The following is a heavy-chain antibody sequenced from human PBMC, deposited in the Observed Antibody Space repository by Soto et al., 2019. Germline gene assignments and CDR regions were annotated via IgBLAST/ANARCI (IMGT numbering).Heavy chain of an antibody. Sequence: GGSLRLSCAASGFTFSNAWMSWVRQAPGKGLEWVGRIKSKTDGGTTDYAAPGKGRFTISRDDSKNTLYLQMNSLKTEDTAVYYCTTEPHHCSSTSCYKGGIDYWGQGTLVTVSS. CDR2: IKSKTDGGTT. J-gene: IGHJ4*02. V-gene: IGHV3-15*01. D-gene: IGHD2-2*02. CDR3: TTEPHHCSSTSCYKGGIDY. CDR1: GFTFSNAW.